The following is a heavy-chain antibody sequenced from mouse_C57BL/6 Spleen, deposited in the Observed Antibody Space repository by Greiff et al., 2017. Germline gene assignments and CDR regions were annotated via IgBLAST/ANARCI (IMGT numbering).Heavy chain of an antibody. CDR1: GYTFTSYW. Sequence: QVQLQQPGAELVKPGASVKMSCKASGYTFTSYWITWVKQRPGQGLEWIGDIYPGSGSTNYNEKFRSKATLTVDTSSSTAYMQLSSLTSEDSAVYYCAIGNIDSSGVFAYWGQGTLVTVSA. CDR2: IYPGSGST. V-gene: IGHV1-55*01. CDR3: AIGNIDSSGVFAY. J-gene: IGHJ3*01. D-gene: IGHD3-2*02.